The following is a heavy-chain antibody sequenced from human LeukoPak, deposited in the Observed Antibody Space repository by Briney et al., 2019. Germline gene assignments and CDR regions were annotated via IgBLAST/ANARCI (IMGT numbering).Heavy chain of an antibody. V-gene: IGHV1-2*02. D-gene: IGHD6-13*01. Sequence: VASVKVSCKASGYTFTGYYMHWVRQAPGQGLEWMGWINPNSGGTNYAQKFQGRVTMTRDTSISTAYMELSRLRSDDTAVYYCAREGDDLAAAGRTQNWFDPWGQGTLVTVSS. CDR1: GYTFTGYY. CDR3: AREGDDLAAAGRTQNWFDP. J-gene: IGHJ5*02. CDR2: INPNSGGT.